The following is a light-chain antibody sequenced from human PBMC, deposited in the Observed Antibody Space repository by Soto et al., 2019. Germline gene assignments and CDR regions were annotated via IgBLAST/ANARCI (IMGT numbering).Light chain of an antibody. CDR1: QSVSSSF. Sequence: EIVLTQAPGTLSLSPGERATLSCRASQSVSSSFLAWYQQKPGQAPRLLIYGASSRATGIPDWFSGSGSGTDFTLTISRLEPEDVAVYYWQQYGSSPLPFVGGTKVEIK. V-gene: IGKV3-20*01. J-gene: IGKJ4*01. CDR3: QQYGSSPLP. CDR2: GAS.